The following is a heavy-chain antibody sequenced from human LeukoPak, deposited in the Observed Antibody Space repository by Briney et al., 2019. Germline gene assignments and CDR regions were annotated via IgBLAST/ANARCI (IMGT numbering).Heavy chain of an antibody. CDR3: AKVWEAYCGGDCFSPFDY. CDR2: ISYDGSNK. V-gene: IGHV3-30*18. D-gene: IGHD2-21*02. Sequence: PGRSLRLSCAASGFTFSSYGMHWVRQAPGKGLEWVAVISYDGSNKYYADSVKGRFTISRDNSKETLNPQMNSLRAEDTAIYYCAKVWEAYCGGDCFSPFDYWGQGTLVTVSS. CDR1: GFTFSSYG. J-gene: IGHJ4*02.